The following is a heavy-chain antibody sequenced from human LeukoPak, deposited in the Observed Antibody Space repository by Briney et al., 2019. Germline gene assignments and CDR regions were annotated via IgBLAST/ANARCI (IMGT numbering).Heavy chain of an antibody. CDR2: IIPIFGTA. V-gene: IGHV1-69*13. J-gene: IGHJ6*02. CDR1: GGTFISYA. D-gene: IGHD3-16*02. Sequence: SVKVSCKASGGTFISYAISWVRQAPGQGLEWMGGIIPIFGTANYAQKFQGRVTITADESTSTAYMELSSLRSEDTAVYYCARPLGELSLYGPYYYYYGMDVWGQGTTVTVSS. CDR3: ARPLGELSLYGPYYYYYGMDV.